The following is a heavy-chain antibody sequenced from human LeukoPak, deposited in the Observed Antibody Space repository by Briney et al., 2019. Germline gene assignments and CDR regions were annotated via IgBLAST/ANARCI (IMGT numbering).Heavy chain of an antibody. V-gene: IGHV3-48*01. J-gene: IGHJ3*02. Sequence: GGSLRLSCAASGFTFSSYSMNWFRQAPGKGLEWVSYISSSSSTIYYADSVKGRFTISRDNAKNSLYLQMNSLRAEDTAVYYCASSGYSNAFDIWGQGTMVTVSS. CDR3: ASSGYSNAFDI. CDR1: GFTFSSYS. CDR2: ISSSSSTI. D-gene: IGHD3-22*01.